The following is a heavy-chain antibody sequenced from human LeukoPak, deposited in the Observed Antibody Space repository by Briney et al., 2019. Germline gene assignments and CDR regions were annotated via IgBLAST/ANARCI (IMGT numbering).Heavy chain of an antibody. CDR3: ARWGYSYGYGPHAGAFDI. D-gene: IGHD5-18*01. CDR2: IYYSGST. CDR1: GGSLSSSSYY. V-gene: IGHV4-39*07. Sequence: TPSLTPTVSGGSLSSSSYYWGSIRQPPRNWLEWIGSIYYSGSTYYNPSLNSRVTLSVVTFNKQFSLKLSSVTAADTAVYYCARWGYSYGYGPHAGAFDIWGQGTMVTVSS. J-gene: IGHJ3*02.